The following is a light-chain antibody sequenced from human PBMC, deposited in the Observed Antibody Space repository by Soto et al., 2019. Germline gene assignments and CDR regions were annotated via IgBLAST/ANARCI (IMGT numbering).Light chain of an antibody. J-gene: IGLJ2*01. V-gene: IGLV4-69*01. Sequence: QLVLTQSPSASASLGASVKLTCTLSSGHSSYAIAWHQQQPEKGPRYLMKLDSDGSHTKGDAIPDRFSGSSSGAERYLTISSLQSEDEADYYCQTWGTGSPVVFGGGTKVTVL. CDR1: SGHSSYA. CDR3: QTWGTGSPVV. CDR2: LDSDGSH.